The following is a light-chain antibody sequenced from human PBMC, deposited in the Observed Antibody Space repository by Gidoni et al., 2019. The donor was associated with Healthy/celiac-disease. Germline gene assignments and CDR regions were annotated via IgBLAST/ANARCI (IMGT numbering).Light chain of an antibody. Sequence: EIVLTQSPATLSLSPGERATLSCRASQGVRSYLAWYQQKPGQAPRLLIYDASNRATGIPARFSGSGPGTDFTLTISSLEPEDFAVYYCQQRSNWHPEITFGQGTRLEIK. CDR3: QQRSNWHPEIT. CDR2: DAS. J-gene: IGKJ5*01. V-gene: IGKV3D-11*01. CDR1: QGVRSY.